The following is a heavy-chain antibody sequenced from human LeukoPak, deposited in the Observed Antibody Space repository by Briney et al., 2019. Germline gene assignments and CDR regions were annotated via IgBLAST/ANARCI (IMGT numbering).Heavy chain of an antibody. CDR2: IEPSDSYT. Sequence: NHGELLKISCKGSGYSFTSYWISWVRQMPGKGLEWMGRIEPSDSYTNYSPSFQGHVTISADKSISTAYLQWSSLKASDTAMYYCARQDDSSGYHYTAFDIWGQGTMVTVSS. D-gene: IGHD3-22*01. CDR3: ARQDDSSGYHYTAFDI. J-gene: IGHJ3*02. CDR1: GYSFTSYW. V-gene: IGHV5-10-1*01.